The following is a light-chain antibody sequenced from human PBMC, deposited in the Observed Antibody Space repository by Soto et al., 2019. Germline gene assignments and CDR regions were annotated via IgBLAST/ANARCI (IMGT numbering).Light chain of an antibody. CDR2: DAS. CDR1: QDISNY. V-gene: IGKV1-33*01. J-gene: IGKJ3*01. Sequence: DIQMTQSPSSLSASVGDRVTITCQASQDISNYLNWYQQKPGKAPKLLIYDASNLETGVPSRFSGRESGTDFTFTISSLQPEDIATYYCQQYDNLPPFTFGPGTKVDIK. CDR3: QQYDNLPPFT.